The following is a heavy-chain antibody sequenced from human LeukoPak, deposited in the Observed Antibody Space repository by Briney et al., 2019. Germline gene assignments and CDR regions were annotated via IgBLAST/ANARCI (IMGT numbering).Heavy chain of an antibody. CDR3: ARDTAMDFYFDY. Sequence: GGSLRLSCVASGFIVNDHAMHWVRQTPGKGLEWVAGVFWNGVDKGYADSVKGRFTIFRDNAKNSMYLQMNSLRAEDTAVYYCARDTAMDFYFDYWGQGTLVTVSS. V-gene: IGHV3-9*01. J-gene: IGHJ4*02. D-gene: IGHD5-18*01. CDR2: VFWNGVDK. CDR1: GFIVNDHA.